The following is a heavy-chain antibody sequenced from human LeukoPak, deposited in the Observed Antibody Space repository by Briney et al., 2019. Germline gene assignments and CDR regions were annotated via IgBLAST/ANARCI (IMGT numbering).Heavy chain of an antibody. J-gene: IGHJ4*02. CDR1: GYTFTGYY. V-gene: IGHV1-2*02. CDR3: AREHYYGSGSYYFDY. CDR2: INPNSGGT. Sequence: ASVKVSCKASGYTFTGYYMHWVRQAPGQGLEWMGWINPNSGGTNYAQKLQGRVTMTRDTSISTAYMELSRLRSDDTAVYYCAREHYYGSGSYYFDYWGQGTLVTVSS. D-gene: IGHD3-10*01.